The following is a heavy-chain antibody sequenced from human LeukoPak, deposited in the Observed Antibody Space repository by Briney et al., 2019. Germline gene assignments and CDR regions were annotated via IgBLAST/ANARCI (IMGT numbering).Heavy chain of an antibody. CDR1: GFPFSSYA. Sequence: GGSLRLSCSASGFPFSSYAMHWVRQAPGKGLEYVSAISDSGGSTYYADSVKGRFTISRDNSKNTLYLQMNSLRAEDTAVYYCARDVYYYDSSGFDPWGQGTLVTVSS. J-gene: IGHJ5*02. CDR2: ISDSGGST. D-gene: IGHD3-22*01. V-gene: IGHV3-64*04. CDR3: ARDVYYYDSSGFDP.